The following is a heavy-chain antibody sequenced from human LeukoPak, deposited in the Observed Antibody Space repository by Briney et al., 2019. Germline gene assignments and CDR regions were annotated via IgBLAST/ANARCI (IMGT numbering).Heavy chain of an antibody. V-gene: IGHV1-18*01. CDR1: GYTFTTYG. CDR3: ARGGDGSGLYYYYYMDV. Sequence: ASVKVSCKASGYTFTTYGISWVRQAPGQGLEWMGWISASNGNTNYAQRLQGRVTMTTDTSASTAYMELTSLRSDDTAVYYGARGGDGSGLYYYYYMDVWGKGTTVTISS. D-gene: IGHD3-10*01. CDR2: ISASNGNT. J-gene: IGHJ6*03.